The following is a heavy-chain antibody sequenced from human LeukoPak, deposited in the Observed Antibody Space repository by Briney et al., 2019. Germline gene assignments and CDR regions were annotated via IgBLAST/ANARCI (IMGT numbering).Heavy chain of an antibody. J-gene: IGHJ4*02. CDR1: GFTFSNYW. Sequence: GGSLRLSCAASGFTFSNYWMSWVRQAPEEGLEWVANTNQDGNEKYYVDSVKGRFTISRDNAKNSLYLQMNSLRAEDTAVYYCARGDDFSGDYWGQGTLVTVSS. V-gene: IGHV3-7*04. D-gene: IGHD2-21*02. CDR3: ARGDDFSGDY. CDR2: TNQDGNEK.